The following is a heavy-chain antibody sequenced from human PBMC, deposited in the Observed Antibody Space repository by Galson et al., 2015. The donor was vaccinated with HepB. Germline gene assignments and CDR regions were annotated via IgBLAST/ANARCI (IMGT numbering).Heavy chain of an antibody. D-gene: IGHD6-13*01. CDR2: ISSSTTI. J-gene: IGHJ2*01. CDR1: GFTFSSYS. Sequence: SLRLSCAASGFTFSSYSMNWVRQAPGKGLEWVSFISSSTTIYYADSVMGRFTISRDDAKNSLYLQMNSLRAEDTAVYYCARDLTGYSSTWRRYWFFDLWGRGTLVTVSS. CDR3: ARDLTGYSSTWRRYWFFDL. V-gene: IGHV3-48*04.